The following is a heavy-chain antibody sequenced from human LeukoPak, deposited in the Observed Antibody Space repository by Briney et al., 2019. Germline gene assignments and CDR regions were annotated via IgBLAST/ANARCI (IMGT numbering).Heavy chain of an antibody. Sequence: PSETLSLTCTVAGGSISSGSYYWSWIRQPAGKGLEWIGRIYTSGSTNYNPSLKSRVTISVDTPKNQFSLKRSSVTAADTAVYYCARDWAPYQPLLYPGLLVYFDYWGQGTLVTVSS. CDR2: IYTSGST. D-gene: IGHD2-2*02. J-gene: IGHJ4*02. V-gene: IGHV4-61*02. CDR3: ARDWAPYQPLLYPGLLVYFDY. CDR1: GGSISSGSYY.